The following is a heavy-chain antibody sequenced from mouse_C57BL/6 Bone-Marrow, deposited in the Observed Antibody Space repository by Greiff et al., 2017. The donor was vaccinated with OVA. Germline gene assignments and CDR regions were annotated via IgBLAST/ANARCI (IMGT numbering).Heavy chain of an antibody. J-gene: IGHJ3*01. CDR1: GYTFTSYW. D-gene: IGHD2-3*01. Sequence: QVQLQQPGAELVRPGSSVKLSCKASGYTFTSYWTDWVKQRPGQGLEWIGNIYPSDSETHYNQKFKDKATLTVDKSSSTAYIQLSSLTSEDSAVYYCARTGYYVGWFAYWGQGTLVTVSA. V-gene: IGHV1-61*01. CDR3: ARTGYYVGWFAY. CDR2: IYPSDSET.